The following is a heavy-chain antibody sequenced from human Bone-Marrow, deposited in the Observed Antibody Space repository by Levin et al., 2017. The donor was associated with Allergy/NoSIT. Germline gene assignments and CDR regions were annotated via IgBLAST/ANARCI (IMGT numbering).Heavy chain of an antibody. V-gene: IGHV3-43*01. CDR3: AQASYYDSSGYPGEYFQH. CDR1: GFTFNDYT. D-gene: IGHD3-22*01. J-gene: IGHJ1*01. CDR2: VSWDGGGT. Sequence: AGGSLRLSCAASGFTFNDYTMHWVRQAPGKGLEWVSLVSWDGGGTYYAASVKGRFTISRDNSKNSLYLQMNSLRTEDTALYYCAQASYYDSSGYPGEYFQHWGQGTLVTVSS.